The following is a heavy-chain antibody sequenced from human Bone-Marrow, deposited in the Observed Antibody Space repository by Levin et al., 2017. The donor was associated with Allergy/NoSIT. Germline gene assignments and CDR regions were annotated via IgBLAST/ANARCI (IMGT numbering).Heavy chain of an antibody. Sequence: GGSLRLSCVGSGFTFENHGIHWVRQAPGKGLEWVSVLSYDGTTEYYAHSVKGRLTMSRDNSKNTVYVQIQSLRVDDTAVYYCAPTAGNQRHDFDSWGQGTLVTVSS. CDR3: APTAGNQRHDFDS. J-gene: IGHJ4*01. V-gene: IGHV3-30*03. CDR2: LSYDGTTE. CDR1: GFTFENHG. D-gene: IGHD1-1*01.